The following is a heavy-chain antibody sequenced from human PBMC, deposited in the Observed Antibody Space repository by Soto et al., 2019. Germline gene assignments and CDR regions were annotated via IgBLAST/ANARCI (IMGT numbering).Heavy chain of an antibody. J-gene: IGHJ5*02. CDR3: AKDRDFWSGYYPNWFDP. D-gene: IGHD3-3*01. Sequence: SQTLSLTCAISGDSVSSNSAAWNWIRQSPSRGLEWLGRTYYRSKWYNDYAVSVKSRITINPDTSKNQFSLQLNSVTPEDTAVYYCAKDRDFWSGYYPNWFDPWGQGTLVTVSS. CDR2: TYYRSKWYN. V-gene: IGHV6-1*01. CDR1: GDSVSSNSAA.